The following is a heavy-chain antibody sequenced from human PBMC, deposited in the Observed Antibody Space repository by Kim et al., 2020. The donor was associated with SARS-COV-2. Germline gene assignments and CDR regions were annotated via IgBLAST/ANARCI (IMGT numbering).Heavy chain of an antibody. J-gene: IGHJ6*02. CDR2: ISGSGGST. V-gene: IGHV3-23*01. D-gene: IGHD3-10*01. CDR1: GFTFSSYA. Sequence: GGSLRLSCAASGFTFSSYAMSWVRQAPGKGLEWVSAISGSGGSTYYADSVKGRFTISRDNSKNTLYLQMNSLRAEDTAVYYCANPGFYGSVSTMVGNYYYGMDVWGQGTTVTVSS. CDR3: ANPGFYGSVSTMVGNYYYGMDV.